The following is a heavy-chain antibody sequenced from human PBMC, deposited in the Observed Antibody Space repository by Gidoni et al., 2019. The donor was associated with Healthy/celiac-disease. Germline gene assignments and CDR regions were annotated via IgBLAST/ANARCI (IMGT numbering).Heavy chain of an antibody. V-gene: IGHV4-39*01. Sequence: QLQLQASGPGLVKPSATLSLTCPVSGGSISSSSYSWGWIRQPPGKGLEWIGSIYYSGSTYYNPSLKSRVTISVDTSKNQFSLKLSSVTAADTAVYYCARHTGGFYDYWGQGTLVTVSS. CDR2: IYYSGST. J-gene: IGHJ4*02. CDR1: GGSISSSSYS. CDR3: ARHTGGFYDY. D-gene: IGHD3-10*01.